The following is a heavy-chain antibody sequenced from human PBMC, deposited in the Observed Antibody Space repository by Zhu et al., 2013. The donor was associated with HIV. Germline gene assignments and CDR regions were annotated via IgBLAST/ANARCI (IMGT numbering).Heavy chain of an antibody. CDR2: IIPIFGTA. V-gene: IGHV1-69*06. D-gene: IGHD3-22*01. Sequence: QVQLVQSGAEVKKPGSSVKVSCKASGGTFSSYAISWVRQAPGQGLEWMGGIIPIFGTANYAQKFQGRVTITADKSTSTAYMELSSLRSEDTAVYYCARTPPGYDSSGYYSWYFQHWGQGTLVTVSS. CDR3: ARTPPGYDSSGYYSWYFQH. J-gene: IGHJ1*01. CDR1: GGTFSSYA.